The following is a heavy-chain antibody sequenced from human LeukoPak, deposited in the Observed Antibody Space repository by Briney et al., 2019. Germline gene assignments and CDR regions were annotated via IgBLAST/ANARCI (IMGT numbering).Heavy chain of an antibody. D-gene: IGHD4-11*01. CDR2: ISSSSTI. CDR3: ARANDYSNYYYMDV. V-gene: IGHV3-48*02. CDR1: GFTFSSYS. J-gene: IGHJ6*03. Sequence: GGSLRLSCAASGFTFSSYSMNWVRQAPGKGLEWVSYISSSSTIYYADSVKGRFTISRDNAKNSLYLQMNSLRDEDTAVYYCARANDYSNYYYMDVWGKGTTVTVSS.